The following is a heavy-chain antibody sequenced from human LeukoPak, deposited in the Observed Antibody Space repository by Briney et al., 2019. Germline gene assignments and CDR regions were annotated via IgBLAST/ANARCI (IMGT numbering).Heavy chain of an antibody. J-gene: IGHJ3*02. Sequence: GASVKVSCKASGYTFTSYGISWVRQAPGQGLEWMGCISAYNGNTNYAQKFQGRVTMTTDTSTSTAYMDLRSLRSDDTAVYYCARDFSPARYYADAFDIWGQGTMVTVSS. D-gene: IGHD2-2*01. V-gene: IGHV1-18*01. CDR1: GYTFTSYG. CDR2: ISAYNGNT. CDR3: ARDFSPARYYADAFDI.